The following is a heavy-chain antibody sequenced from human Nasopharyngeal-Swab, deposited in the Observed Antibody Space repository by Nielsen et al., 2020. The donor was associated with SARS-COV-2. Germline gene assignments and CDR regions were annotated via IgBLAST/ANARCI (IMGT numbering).Heavy chain of an antibody. Sequence: SETLSLTCTVSGGSISPYFWIWIRQPPGKGLEWIGHITYSGNINHNPSLRGRVTISVDTSKNQFSLKLKSVTAADTAVYYCAGAILYTPKNYWYFDLWGRDTLVTVSS. CDR2: ITYSGNI. D-gene: IGHD3-3*01. J-gene: IGHJ2*01. CDR1: GGSISPYF. V-gene: IGHV4-59*12. CDR3: AGAILYTPKNYWYFDL.